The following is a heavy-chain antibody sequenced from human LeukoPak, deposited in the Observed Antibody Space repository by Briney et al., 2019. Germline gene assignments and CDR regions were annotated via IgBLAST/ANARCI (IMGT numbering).Heavy chain of an antibody. D-gene: IGHD2-2*01. CDR2: ISGSGGST. CDR1: GFAFSGYA. V-gene: IGHV3-23*01. J-gene: IGHJ4*02. Sequence: GSLRLSCAASGFAFSGYAISWVRQAPGKRLEWVSAISGSGGSTYYADSVKGRFTISRDNSKNTLYLQMNSLRAEDTAVYYCAKGGMKYQLLTYLDYWGQGTLVTVSS. CDR3: AKGGMKYQLLTYLDY.